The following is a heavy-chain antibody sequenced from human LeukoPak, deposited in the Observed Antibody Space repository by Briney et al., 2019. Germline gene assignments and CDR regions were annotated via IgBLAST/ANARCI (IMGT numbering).Heavy chain of an antibody. CDR1: GFTVSSNY. J-gene: IGHJ6*03. D-gene: IGHD2-2*01. CDR2: IYCGGST. V-gene: IGHV3-66*02. CDR3: VRADIVPAGLYYYYMDV. Sequence: GGSLRLSCAASGFTVSSNYMSWVRQAPGKGLEWVSVIYCGGSTYYAESVKGRFTISRDNSKNTLYLQTNSQRAEDTADYYVVRADIVPAGLYYYYMDVWGKGTTVTVSS.